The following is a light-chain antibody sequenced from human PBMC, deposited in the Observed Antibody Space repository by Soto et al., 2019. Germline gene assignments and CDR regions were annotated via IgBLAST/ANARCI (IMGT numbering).Light chain of an antibody. Sequence: EIVLTQSPGTQSLSPGERAALFCRASQSDSSNYLAWYQQRSGQAPRLLIYGASSRATGIPDRFSGSGSGTDFILTISRLEPQDFAVYYCQQYGTSFGTFGQGTKVEIK. J-gene: IGKJ1*01. V-gene: IGKV3-20*01. CDR1: QSDSSNY. CDR2: GAS. CDR3: QQYGTSFGT.